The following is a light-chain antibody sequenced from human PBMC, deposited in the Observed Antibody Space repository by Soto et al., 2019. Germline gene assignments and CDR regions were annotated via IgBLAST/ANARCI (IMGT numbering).Light chain of an antibody. Sequence: EIVLTQSPGTLSLSPGERATLSCRASQSVSNNYLGWFQQKPGQAPRLLIYSASSRATGIPDRFSGSGSGTDFTLTMSRLEPEDFAVYYCQQHGRSPVTFGQGTKVEIK. J-gene: IGKJ1*01. CDR1: QSVSNNY. CDR3: QQHGRSPVT. V-gene: IGKV3-20*01. CDR2: SAS.